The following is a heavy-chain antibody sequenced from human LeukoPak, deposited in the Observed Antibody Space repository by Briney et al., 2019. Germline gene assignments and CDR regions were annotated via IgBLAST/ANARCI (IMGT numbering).Heavy chain of an antibody. CDR3: AKGLGIAAAGRDY. V-gene: IGHV3-23*01. D-gene: IGHD6-13*01. CDR1: GFTFSSYA. J-gene: IGHJ4*02. Sequence: AGGSLRLSCAASGFTFSSYAMSWVRQPPGKGLEWVSAISGSGGSTYYADSVRGRFTISRDNSKNTLYLQMNSLRAEDTAVYYCAKGLGIAAAGRDYWGQGTLVTVSS. CDR2: ISGSGGST.